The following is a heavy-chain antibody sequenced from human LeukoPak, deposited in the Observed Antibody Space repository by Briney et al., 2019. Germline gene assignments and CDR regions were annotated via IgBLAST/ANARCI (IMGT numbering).Heavy chain of an antibody. J-gene: IGHJ4*02. CDR3: ARVSDYYDSSGYPFDY. CDR1: GYTFTGYY. D-gene: IGHD3-22*01. Sequence: ASVKVSCKASGYTFTGYYMHWVRQALGQGLEWMGWINPNSGGTNYAQKFQGRVTMTRDTSISTAYMELSRLRSDDTAVYYCARVSDYYDSSGYPFDYWGQGTLVTVSS. CDR2: INPNSGGT. V-gene: IGHV1-2*02.